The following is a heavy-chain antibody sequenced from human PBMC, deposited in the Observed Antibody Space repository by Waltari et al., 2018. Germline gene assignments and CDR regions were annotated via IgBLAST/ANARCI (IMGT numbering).Heavy chain of an antibody. CDR2: SYYSGST. CDR3: ARENIRLGAFDI. D-gene: IGHD3-9*01. J-gene: IGHJ3*02. CDR1: GGSISSHY. V-gene: IGHV4-59*11. Sequence: QVQLQESGPGLVKPSETLSLTCTVSGGSISSHYWSWIRQPPGKGLECIGYSYYSGSTNYNPSLKSRVTISVDTSKNQFSLKLSSVTAADTAVYYCARENIRLGAFDIWGQGTMVTVSS.